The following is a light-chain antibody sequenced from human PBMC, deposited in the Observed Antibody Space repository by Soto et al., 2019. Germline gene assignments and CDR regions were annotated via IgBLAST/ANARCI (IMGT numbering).Light chain of an antibody. Sequence: EILFTQSPATLSLSPGERATLPCRASQSVSSYLAWYQQKPGQAPRLLIYDASNRATSIPARFSGSGSGTGFTLTISSLEPEDFAVHYCQQRSNWPSITFGQGTRLEIK. CDR2: DAS. V-gene: IGKV3-11*01. CDR3: QQRSNWPSIT. J-gene: IGKJ5*01. CDR1: QSVSSY.